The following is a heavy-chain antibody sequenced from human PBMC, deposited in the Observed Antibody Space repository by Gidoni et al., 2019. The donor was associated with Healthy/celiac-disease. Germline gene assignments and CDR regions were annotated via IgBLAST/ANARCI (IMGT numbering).Heavy chain of an antibody. D-gene: IGHD3-22*01. Sequence: VQLVASGGGLVQPGGSLRLSCAASGFTVSSNYMSWVRQAPGKGLEWVSVIYSGGSTYYADSVKGRFTISRDNSKNTLYLQMNSLRAEDTAVYYCARQYYYDSSGYREHFDYWGQGTLVTVSS. J-gene: IGHJ4*02. CDR3: ARQYYYDSSGYREHFDY. CDR1: GFTVSSNY. V-gene: IGHV3-66*02. CDR2: IYSGGST.